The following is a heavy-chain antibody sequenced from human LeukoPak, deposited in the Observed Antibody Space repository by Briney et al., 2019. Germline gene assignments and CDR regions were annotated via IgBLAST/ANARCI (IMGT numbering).Heavy chain of an antibody. V-gene: IGHV4-39*07. CDR3: ARPPKGIAAAGAI. D-gene: IGHD6-13*01. CDR1: GGSISSSSYY. Sequence: SETLSLTCTVSGGSISSSSYYWGWIRQPPGKGLEWIGSIYYSGSTYYNPSLKSRVTISVDTSKNQFSLKLSSVTAADTAVYYCARPPKGIAAAGAIWGQGTMVTVSS. CDR2: IYYSGST. J-gene: IGHJ3*02.